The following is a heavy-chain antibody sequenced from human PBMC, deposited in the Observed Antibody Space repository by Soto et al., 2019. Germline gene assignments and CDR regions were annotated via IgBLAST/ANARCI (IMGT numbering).Heavy chain of an antibody. CDR1: GFTFSSYG. D-gene: IGHD2-2*01. CDR2: ISYDGSNK. J-gene: IGHJ4*02. CDR3: AKDTGYQLLLSLFDY. V-gene: IGHV3-30*18. Sequence: GGSLRLSCAASGFTFSSYGMHWVRQAPGKGLEWVAVISYDGSNKYYADSVKGRSTISRDNSKNTLYLQMNSLRAEDTAVYYCAKDTGYQLLLSLFDYWGQGTLVTVSS.